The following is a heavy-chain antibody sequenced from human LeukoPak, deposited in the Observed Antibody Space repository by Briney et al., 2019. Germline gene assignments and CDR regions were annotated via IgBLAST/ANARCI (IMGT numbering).Heavy chain of an antibody. CDR1: GYTFTNYY. CDR2: INPSGGST. Sequence: ASVKVSCKASGYTFTNYYMHWVRQAPGQGLEWMGIINPSGGSTSYAQKFQGRVTMTRDTSTSTVYMELSSLRSEDTAVYYCARGSRWYYDSSGYLYWGQGTLVTVSS. J-gene: IGHJ4*02. D-gene: IGHD3-22*01. V-gene: IGHV1-46*01. CDR3: ARGSRWYYDSSGYLY.